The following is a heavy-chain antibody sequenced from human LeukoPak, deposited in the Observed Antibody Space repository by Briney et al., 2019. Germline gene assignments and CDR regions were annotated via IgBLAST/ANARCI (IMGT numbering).Heavy chain of an antibody. CDR1: GGSISSGDYY. CDR3: ARARCSSTSCPLDY. J-gene: IGHJ4*02. D-gene: IGHD2-2*01. V-gene: IGHV4-30-4*01. Sequence: SETLSLTCTVSGGSISSGDYYWSWLRQPPGKGLEWIGYIYYSGSTYYNPSLKSRVTISVDTSKNQFSLKLSSVTAADTAVYYCARARCSSTSCPLDYWGQGTLVTVSS. CDR2: IYYSGST.